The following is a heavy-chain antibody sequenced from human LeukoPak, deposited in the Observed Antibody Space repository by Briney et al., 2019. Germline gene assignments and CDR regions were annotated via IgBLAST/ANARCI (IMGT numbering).Heavy chain of an antibody. CDR3: ARGCIAAAGGRHFQH. CDR2: INHSGST. Sequence: GSLRLSCAASGFTFSSYSMNWVRQPPGKGLEWIGEINHSGSTNYNPSLKSRVTISVDTSKNQFSLKLSSVTAADTAVYYCARGCIAAAGGRHFQHWGQGTLVTVSS. J-gene: IGHJ1*01. CDR1: GFTFSSYS. D-gene: IGHD6-13*01. V-gene: IGHV4-34*01.